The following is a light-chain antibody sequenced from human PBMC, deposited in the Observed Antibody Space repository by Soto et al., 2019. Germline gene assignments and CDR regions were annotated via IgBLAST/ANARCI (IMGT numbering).Light chain of an antibody. CDR3: QQFHDYPPA. CDR2: DAS. Sequence: IQLAQSPSSLSASAGDRVTITCRASQGISTAVAWYQQKPGKAPKLLIYDASSLQSGVSSRFSGSGSGTYFTLTISGLQPEDVATYYCQQFHDYPPAFGQGTRLEIK. J-gene: IGKJ5*01. CDR1: QGISTA. V-gene: IGKV1D-13*01.